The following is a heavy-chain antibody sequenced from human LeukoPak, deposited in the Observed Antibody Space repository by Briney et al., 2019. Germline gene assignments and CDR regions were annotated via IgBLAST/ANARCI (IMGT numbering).Heavy chain of an antibody. V-gene: IGHV1-18*01. CDR2: ISAYNGNT. CDR1: GYTFTSYG. J-gene: IGHJ5*02. D-gene: IGHD6-19*01. Sequence: ASVKVSCKASGYTFTSYGISRVRQAPGQGLEWMSWISAYNGNTNYTQKLQGRVTLTTDTSTSTAYMELRSLRSDDTAVYYCARKVGSGWRYNWFDPWSQGTLVTVSS. CDR3: ARKVGSGWRYNWFDP.